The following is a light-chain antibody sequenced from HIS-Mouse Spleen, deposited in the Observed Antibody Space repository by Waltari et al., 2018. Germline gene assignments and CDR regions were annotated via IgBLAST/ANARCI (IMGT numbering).Light chain of an antibody. J-gene: IGLJ3*02. Sequence: QSVLTQPPSASGTPGQRVTISCSGSSSNIGSNYVYWYQQPPGTAPKLLIYRNNQRPSGVPARFSVSKSGPSASLAISGLRSEDEADYYCAAWDDSLSGPVFGGGTKLTVL. CDR1: SSNIGSNY. CDR2: RNN. CDR3: AAWDDSLSGPV. V-gene: IGLV1-47*01.